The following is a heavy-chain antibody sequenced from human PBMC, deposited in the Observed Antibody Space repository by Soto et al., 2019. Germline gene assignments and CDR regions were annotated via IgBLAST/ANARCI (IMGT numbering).Heavy chain of an antibody. CDR1: GNTFASHG. D-gene: IGHD3-10*01. Sequence: QVQLVQSGPEVKKPGASVKVSCKASGNTFASHGFSWVRQAPGQGLEWMGWISGFNGQTNYALKFQGRVTLTTDTSTSTAYMELRSLRSDDTAVYFCARVDPRGVAEVRDYWGQGTLVTVSS. CDR2: ISGFNGQT. V-gene: IGHV1-18*01. CDR3: ARVDPRGVAEVRDY. J-gene: IGHJ4*02.